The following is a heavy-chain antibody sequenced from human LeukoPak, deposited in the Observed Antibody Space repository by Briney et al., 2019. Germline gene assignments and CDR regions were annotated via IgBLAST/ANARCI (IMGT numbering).Heavy chain of an antibody. CDR2: ISPSGSTK. J-gene: IGHJ4*02. D-gene: IGHD6-19*01. CDR1: GFSFSSYE. CDR3: TKLAVASADS. Sequence: PGGSLRLSCAASGFSFSSYEMNWVRQAPGKGLEWVSNISPSGSTKYYADSVKGRLTVSRDNAKNSLYLQMNSLRAGDTGVYYCTKLAVASADSWGQGTLVTVSS. V-gene: IGHV3-48*03.